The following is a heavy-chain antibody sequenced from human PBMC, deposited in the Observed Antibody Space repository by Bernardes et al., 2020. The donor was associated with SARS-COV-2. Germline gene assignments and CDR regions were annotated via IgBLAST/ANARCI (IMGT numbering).Heavy chain of an antibody. D-gene: IGHD3-22*01. Sequence: ASVKVSCKASGYTFTSYDINWVRQATGQGLEWMGWMNPNSGNTGYAQKFQGRVTMTRNTSISTAYMELSSLRSEDTAVYYCALPPTNYDRYAMDLWGQGTTVTVSS. CDR1: GYTFTSYD. V-gene: IGHV1-8*01. CDR3: ALPPTNYDRYAMDL. CDR2: MNPNSGNT. J-gene: IGHJ6*02.